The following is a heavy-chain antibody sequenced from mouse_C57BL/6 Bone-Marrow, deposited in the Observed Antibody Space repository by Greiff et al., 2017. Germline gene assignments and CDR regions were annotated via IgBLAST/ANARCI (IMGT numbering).Heavy chain of an antibody. Sequence: QVQLQQPGAELVRPGSSVKLSCKASGYTFTSYWMHWVKQRPIQGLEWIGNIDPSDSEPHYNQKFKDKATLTVDKSSSTAYMQLSSLTSEDSAVYYCARRGWYFDVWGTGTTVTVSS. CDR1: GYTFTSYW. J-gene: IGHJ1*03. CDR3: ARRGWYFDV. V-gene: IGHV1-52*01. CDR2: IDPSDSEP.